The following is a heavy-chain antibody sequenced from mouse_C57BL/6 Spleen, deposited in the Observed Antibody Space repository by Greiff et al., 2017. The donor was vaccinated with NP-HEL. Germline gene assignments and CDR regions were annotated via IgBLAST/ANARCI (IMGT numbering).Heavy chain of an antibody. CDR2: IYPGGGYT. D-gene: IGHD1-1*01. CDR3: ARGGYYGSSLYWYFDV. J-gene: IGHJ1*03. CDR1: GYTFTNYW. Sequence: QVQLQQSGAELVRPGTSVKMSCKASGYTFTNYWIGWAKQRPGHGLEWIGDIYPGGGYTNYNEKFKGKATLTADKSSSTAYMQFSSLTSEDSAIYYCARGGYYGSSLYWYFDVWGTGTTVTVSS. V-gene: IGHV1-63*01.